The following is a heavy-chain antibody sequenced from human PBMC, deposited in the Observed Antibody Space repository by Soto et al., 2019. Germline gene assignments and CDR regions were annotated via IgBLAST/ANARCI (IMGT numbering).Heavy chain of an antibody. CDR1: GYTFTSYA. Sequence: QVQPVQSGAEVKKPGASVKVSCKASGYTFTSYAMHWVRQAPGQRLEWMGWINAGNGNTKYSQKFQGRVTITRDTSASTAYMELSSLRSEDTAVYYCARVYYYDSSGFPFDYWGQGTLVTVSS. V-gene: IGHV1-3*01. J-gene: IGHJ4*02. D-gene: IGHD3-22*01. CDR2: INAGNGNT. CDR3: ARVYYYDSSGFPFDY.